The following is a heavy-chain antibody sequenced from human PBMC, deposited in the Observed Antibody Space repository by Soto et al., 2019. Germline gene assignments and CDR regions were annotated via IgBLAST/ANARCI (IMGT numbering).Heavy chain of an antibody. D-gene: IGHD4-17*01. CDR3: AKDGYGDYRY. J-gene: IGHJ4*02. CDR1: GFTFSSNYA. V-gene: IGHV3-23*01. Sequence: GGSLRLSWAASGFTFSSNYAMSWVRQAPGKGLEWVSAITGSGSTYYADSVKGRFTISRDNSKNTLYLQMNSLRAEDTALYYCAKDGYGDYRYWGQGTLVTVSS. CDR2: ITGSGST.